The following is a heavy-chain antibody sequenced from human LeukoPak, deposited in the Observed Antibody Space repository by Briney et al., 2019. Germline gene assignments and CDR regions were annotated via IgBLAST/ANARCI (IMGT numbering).Heavy chain of an antibody. CDR2: IYPGDSDT. J-gene: IGHJ4*02. CDR3: ARRGEAMDPFDY. D-gene: IGHD5-18*01. Sequence: GGSPKTSCQGSGYSFTTYWIGWVRQMPGKGLEGMGIIYPGDSDTRYSPSFQGQVTISADKSINTAYLQWSSLKASDTAIYYCARRGEAMDPFDYWGQGTLVTVSS. V-gene: IGHV5-51*01. CDR1: GYSFTTYW.